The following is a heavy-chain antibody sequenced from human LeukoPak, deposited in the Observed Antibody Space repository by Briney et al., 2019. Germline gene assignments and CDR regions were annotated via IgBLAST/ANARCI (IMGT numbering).Heavy chain of an antibody. Sequence: GGSLRLSCAASGFTFSNAWMSWVRQAPGKGLEWVGRIKSKTDGGRTDYAAPVKGRFTISRDDSKNTLYLQMNSLKTEDTAVYYCTTEPGPFDYWGQGTLVTVSS. CDR2: IKSKTDGGRT. V-gene: IGHV3-15*01. CDR1: GFTFSNAW. J-gene: IGHJ4*02. CDR3: TTEPGPFDY. D-gene: IGHD1-14*01.